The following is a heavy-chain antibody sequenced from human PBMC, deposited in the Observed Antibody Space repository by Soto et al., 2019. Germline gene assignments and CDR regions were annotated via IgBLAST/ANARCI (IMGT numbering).Heavy chain of an antibody. CDR2: IIPIFGTA. D-gene: IGHD6-6*01. V-gene: IGHV1-69*06. CDR3: ASGHYSSSLVYYYYYGMDV. J-gene: IGHJ6*02. Sequence: GASVKVSCKASGGTFSSYAISWVRQAPGQGVEWMGGIIPIFGTANYAQKFQGRVTITADKSTSTAYMELSSLSSEDTAVYYCASGHYSSSLVYYYYYGMDVWGQGTTVTVSS. CDR1: GGTFSSYA.